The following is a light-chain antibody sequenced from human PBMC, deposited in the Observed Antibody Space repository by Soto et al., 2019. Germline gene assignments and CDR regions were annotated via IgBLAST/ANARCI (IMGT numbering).Light chain of an antibody. CDR3: AAWDDSLNGPV. CDR2: SSY. CDR1: SSNIGTNT. J-gene: IGLJ2*01. V-gene: IGLV1-44*01. Sequence: QSVLTQPPSASGTPGQRVTISCSGSSSNIGTNTVNWYQQFPGTAPILLIYSSYQRPSGVPDRFSGSKSGTSASLAISGLQSEDEADYYCAAWDDSLNGPVFGGGTKLTVL.